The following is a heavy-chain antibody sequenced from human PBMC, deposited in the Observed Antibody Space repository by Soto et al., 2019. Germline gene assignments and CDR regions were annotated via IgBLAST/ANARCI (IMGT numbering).Heavy chain of an antibody. D-gene: IGHD3-16*01. Sequence: GGSLRLSCAASGFTFSSYAMSWVRQAPGKGLEWVSAISGSGGSTYYGDSVKGRLTITRDNSKNTLYLQMNSLRAKDTAVYYCAKDFGGYYYYGMDVWGQGTTVTVSS. J-gene: IGHJ6*02. V-gene: IGHV3-23*01. CDR1: GFTFSSYA. CDR3: AKDFGGYYYYGMDV. CDR2: ISGSGGST.